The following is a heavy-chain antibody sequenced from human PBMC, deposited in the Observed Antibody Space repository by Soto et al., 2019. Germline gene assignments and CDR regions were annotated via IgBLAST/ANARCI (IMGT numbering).Heavy chain of an antibody. CDR2: IRGIGSGT. Sequence: PGGSLRLSCAASGFTFSSYWMNWVRQAPGKGLEWVSAIRGIGSGTYYADSVKGRFTISRDNSKNTVYLQIDSLRAEDTAVYYCAKDNYGGNEGGRFDYWGHGTLVTVSS. CDR1: GFTFSSYW. CDR3: AKDNYGGNEGGRFDY. D-gene: IGHD4-17*01. J-gene: IGHJ4*01. V-gene: IGHV3-23*01.